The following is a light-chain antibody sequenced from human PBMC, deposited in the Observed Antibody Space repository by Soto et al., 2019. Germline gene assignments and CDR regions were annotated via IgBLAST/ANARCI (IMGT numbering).Light chain of an antibody. CDR2: GAS. J-gene: IGKJ1*01. Sequence: EIVLTQSPGSLSLSPGERATLSCRASQSVSSYLAWYQQKPGQAPRLLIYGASSRATGFPDRFSGSGSGTDFSCTISRLEPEDSAVYYCQQYSSPPLTFGQGTKVEIK. CDR1: QSVSSY. V-gene: IGKV3-20*01. CDR3: QQYSSPPLT.